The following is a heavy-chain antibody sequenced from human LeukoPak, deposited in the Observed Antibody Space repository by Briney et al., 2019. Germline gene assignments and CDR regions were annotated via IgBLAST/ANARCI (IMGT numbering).Heavy chain of an antibody. J-gene: IGHJ3*02. CDR1: GFTFSSYA. D-gene: IGHD3-10*01. V-gene: IGHV3-23*01. Sequence: PGGSLRLSCAASGFTFSSYAMSWVRQAPGKGLEWVSAISGSGGSTYYADSVKGRFTISRDNSKNTLYLQMNSLRAEDTAVYYCAKDLPLLWFGEIESGAFDIWGQGTMVTVSS. CDR3: AKDLPLLWFGEIESGAFDI. CDR2: ISGSGGST.